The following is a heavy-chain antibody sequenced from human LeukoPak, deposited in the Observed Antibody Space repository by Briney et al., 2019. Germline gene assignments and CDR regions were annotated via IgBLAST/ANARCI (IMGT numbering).Heavy chain of an antibody. CDR2: IYPGDSDT. Sequence: GESLKISCKVSGYTFTSYWIGWVRQMPGKGLEWMWLIYPGDSDTRYSPSFQGQVTISADKSINTAYLQWSSLKASDTAMYYCARPPLYDYDGAFDIWGQGTMVTVSS. CDR1: GYTFTSYW. V-gene: IGHV5-51*01. CDR3: ARPPLYDYDGAFDI. D-gene: IGHD3-16*01. J-gene: IGHJ3*02.